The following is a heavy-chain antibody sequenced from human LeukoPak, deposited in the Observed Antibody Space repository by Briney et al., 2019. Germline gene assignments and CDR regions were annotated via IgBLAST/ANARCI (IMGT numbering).Heavy chain of an antibody. J-gene: IGHJ4*02. CDR2: ISWNSGSI. CDR3: AKIGIAAAGTLSNYYFDY. D-gene: IGHD6-13*01. Sequence: GGSLRLSCAASGFTFDDYAMHWVRHAPGKGLEWVSGISWNSGSIGYADSVKGRFTISRDNAKNSLYLQMNSLRAEDTALYYCAKIGIAAAGTLSNYYFDYWGQGTLVTVSS. V-gene: IGHV3-9*01. CDR1: GFTFDDYA.